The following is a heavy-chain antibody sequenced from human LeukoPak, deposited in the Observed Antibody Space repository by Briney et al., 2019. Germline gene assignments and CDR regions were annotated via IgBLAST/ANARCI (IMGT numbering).Heavy chain of an antibody. CDR3: AKDSFSHNGIYDSLDV. D-gene: IGHD2-8*01. Sequence: GGSLRLSCVVSGLSLRDYTMTWVRQAPGKGLEWVSTIGGPVHYADSVKGRFTISRDNSKNTLFLQMNSLRAEDTAIYYCAKDSFSHNGIYDSLDVWGQGTMVTVSS. CDR1: GLSLRDYT. V-gene: IGHV3-23*01. CDR2: IGGPV. J-gene: IGHJ3*01.